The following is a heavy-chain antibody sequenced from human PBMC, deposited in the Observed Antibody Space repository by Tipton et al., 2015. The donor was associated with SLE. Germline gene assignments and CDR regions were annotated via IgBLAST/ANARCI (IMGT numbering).Heavy chain of an antibody. CDR2: IYNSASASPNSGGT. CDR1: GGSVSSGNYY. Sequence: LRLSCTVSGGSVSSGNYYWGWVRQTPGKGLEWIGMIYNSASASPNSGGTYYNPSLRSRVTISTDTSKNQFSLSLTPVTATDTAIYYCARQQWLLLLDSWGQGTLVTVSS. CDR3: ARQQWLLLLDS. V-gene: IGHV4-39*01. J-gene: IGHJ5*01. D-gene: IGHD6-19*01.